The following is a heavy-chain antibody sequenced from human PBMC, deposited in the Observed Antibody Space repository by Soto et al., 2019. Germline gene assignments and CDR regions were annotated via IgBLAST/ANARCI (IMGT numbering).Heavy chain of an antibody. D-gene: IGHD3-3*01. Sequence: QVQLVQSGAEVKKPGASVKVSCKASGYTFTSYGINWVRQAPGQGLEWMGWISGYNGNTNYAQKRPGRVTRPTDTSYTTPYMERRSLRSDDTAVYYCARDSTILGVVITSPWFDPWGQGTLVTVSS. CDR3: ARDSTILGVVITSPWFDP. CDR2: ISGYNGNT. V-gene: IGHV1-18*01. J-gene: IGHJ5*02. CDR1: GYTFTSYG.